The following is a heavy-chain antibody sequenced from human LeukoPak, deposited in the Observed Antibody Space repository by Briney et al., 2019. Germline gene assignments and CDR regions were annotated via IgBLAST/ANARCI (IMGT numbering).Heavy chain of an antibody. J-gene: IGHJ4*02. CDR1: GATFSNFA. CDR3: ARDDRNYDLGSYYIAY. CDR2: IIPVFNTA. Sequence: ASVKVSCKASGATFSNFAISWVRQAPGQGLEWMGTIIPVFNTANYAQKFQGRVTITADKSTSTAYMELSNLRSEDTAVYYCARDDRNYDLGSYYIAYWGQGTLVTVSS. D-gene: IGHD3-10*01. V-gene: IGHV1-69*06.